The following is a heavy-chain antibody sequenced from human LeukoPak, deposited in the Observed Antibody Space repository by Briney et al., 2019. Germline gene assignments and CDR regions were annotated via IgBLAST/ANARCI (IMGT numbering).Heavy chain of an antibody. V-gene: IGHV3-23*01. J-gene: IGHJ3*02. CDR1: GFTFSSYA. Sequence: GGPLRLSCAASGFTFSSYAMSWVRQAPGKGLEWVSAISGSGGSTYYADSVKGRFTISRDNSKNTLYLQMNSLRAEDTAVYYCAKGQEQLVQSDAFDIWGQGTMVTVSS. CDR2: ISGSGGST. D-gene: IGHD6-13*01. CDR3: AKGQEQLVQSDAFDI.